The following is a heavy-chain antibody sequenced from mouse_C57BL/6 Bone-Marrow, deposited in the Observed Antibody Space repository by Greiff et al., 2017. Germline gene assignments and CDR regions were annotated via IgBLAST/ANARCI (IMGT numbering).Heavy chain of an antibody. Sequence: QVQLQQSGAELVRPGTSVKVSCKASGYAFTNYLIEWVKQRPGQGLEWIGVINPGSGGTNYNEKFKGKATLIADKSSSTAYMQLSSLTSEDSAVYFCARSKNWDSWFAYWGQGTLVTVSA. V-gene: IGHV1-54*01. D-gene: IGHD4-1*01. CDR3: ARSKNWDSWFAY. CDR2: INPGSGGT. J-gene: IGHJ3*01. CDR1: GYAFTNYL.